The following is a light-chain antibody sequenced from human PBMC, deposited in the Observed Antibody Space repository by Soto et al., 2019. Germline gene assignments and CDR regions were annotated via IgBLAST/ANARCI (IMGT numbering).Light chain of an antibody. V-gene: IGKV1-39*01. CDR2: GAS. CDR1: QSIARF. J-gene: IGKJ2*01. CDR3: QQSHIAPYT. Sequence: DLQMTQSPSSLSAAVGDRVTITCRASQSIARFLNWYQQKPGEVPKLLIFGASYLRSGVPSRFSGSGSCTHFALTITSLQPEDFATYFCQQSHIAPYTFGQGTNL.